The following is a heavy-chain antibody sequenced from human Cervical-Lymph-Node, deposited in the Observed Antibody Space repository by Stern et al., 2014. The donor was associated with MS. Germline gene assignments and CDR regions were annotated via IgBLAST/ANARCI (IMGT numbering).Heavy chain of an antibody. CDR3: ARQVQGFDY. J-gene: IGHJ4*02. CDR2: IYPYDSDT. V-gene: IGHV5-51*04. Sequence: EVQLVESGAEVKKPGESLKISCKLSGYSFTIYYIAWVRQMPGKGLEWMGVIYPYDSDTTYSPSFQAKATISADKPTTTAYLQWSTLRASDTARYYCARQVQGFDYWGQGTLVTVSS. CDR1: GYSFTIYY.